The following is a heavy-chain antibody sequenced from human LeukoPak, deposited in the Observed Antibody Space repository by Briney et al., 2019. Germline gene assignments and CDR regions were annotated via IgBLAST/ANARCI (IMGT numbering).Heavy chain of an antibody. Sequence: ASVKVSCKVSGYTLTELSMHWVRQAPGKGLEWMGGFDPEDGETIYAQKFQGRVTMTEDTSTDTAYMELSSLRSEDTAVYYCVTGRPYSSRLWFDPWGQGTLVTVPS. CDR2: FDPEDGET. CDR3: VTGRPYSSRLWFDP. V-gene: IGHV1-24*01. J-gene: IGHJ5*02. D-gene: IGHD6-13*01. CDR1: GYTLTELS.